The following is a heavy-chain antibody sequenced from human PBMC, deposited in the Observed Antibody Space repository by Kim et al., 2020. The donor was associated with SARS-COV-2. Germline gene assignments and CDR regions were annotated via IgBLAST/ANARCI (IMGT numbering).Heavy chain of an antibody. V-gene: IGHV4-34*01. D-gene: IGHD6-13*01. J-gene: IGHJ6*03. Sequence: NPSLKSRVTISVDTSKNQFSLKLSSVTAADTAVYYCARGGSSWPLYYMDVWGKGTTVTVSS. CDR3: ARGGSSWPLYYMDV.